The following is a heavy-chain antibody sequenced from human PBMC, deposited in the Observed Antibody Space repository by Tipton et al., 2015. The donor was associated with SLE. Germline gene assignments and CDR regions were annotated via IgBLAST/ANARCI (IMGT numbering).Heavy chain of an antibody. CDR3: ARRFYSGSGSLDFYYAMDV. J-gene: IGHJ6*02. Sequence: TLSLTCTVSGGSIRSYYWSWIRQPAGKGLEWIGRIYASGSTNYSPSLKSRVTMSVDTSKNQFSLKLSSVTAADTAVYYCARRFYSGSGSLDFYYAMDVWGQGTTVTVSS. D-gene: IGHD3-10*01. CDR2: IYASGST. V-gene: IGHV4-4*07. CDR1: GGSIRSYY.